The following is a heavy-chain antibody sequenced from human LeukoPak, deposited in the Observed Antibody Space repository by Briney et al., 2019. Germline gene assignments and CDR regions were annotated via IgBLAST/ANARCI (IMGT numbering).Heavy chain of an antibody. Sequence: ASVKVSCKASGYTFTSYGITWVRQAPGQGLEGMGRVSPYNGNTYYSQRFQDRVTITKDTSTGTAYMDLRNLRTDDTAMYYCARNGRVRRVVKDLFEYWGQGTLVAVSS. V-gene: IGHV1-18*01. CDR2: VSPYNGNT. CDR3: ARNGRVRRVVKDLFEY. D-gene: IGHD3-10*01. J-gene: IGHJ4*02. CDR1: GYTFTSYG.